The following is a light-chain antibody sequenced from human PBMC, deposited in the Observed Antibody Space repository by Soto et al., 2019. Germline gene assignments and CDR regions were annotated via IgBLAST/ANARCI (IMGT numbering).Light chain of an antibody. CDR1: SSDVGDYNY. J-gene: IGLJ1*01. Sequence: QSALTQPASVSGSPGQSIIISCTGTSSDVGDYNYVSWYQQHPGKAPKLMIYEVTNRPSGVSNRFSGSKAGNTASLTISGLQAEDEADYYRSSYARSSTIYVFGTGTKLTVL. CDR2: EVT. V-gene: IGLV2-14*01. CDR3: SSYARSSTIYV.